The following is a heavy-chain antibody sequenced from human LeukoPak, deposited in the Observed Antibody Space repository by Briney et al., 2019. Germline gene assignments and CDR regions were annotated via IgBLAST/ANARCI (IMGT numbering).Heavy chain of an antibody. CDR2: ISGSGGST. CDR3: XXXXAYYYDSSGYYYED. D-gene: IGHD3-22*01. V-gene: IGHV3-23*01. Sequence: GGSLRLSCAASGFTFSSYAMSWVRQAPGKGLEWVSAISGSGGSTYYADSVKGRFTISRDNSKNTLYLQMNSLRAEDTAVYYXXXXXAYYYDSSGYYYEDWGQGTLVTVSS. CDR1: GFTFSSYA. J-gene: IGHJ4*02.